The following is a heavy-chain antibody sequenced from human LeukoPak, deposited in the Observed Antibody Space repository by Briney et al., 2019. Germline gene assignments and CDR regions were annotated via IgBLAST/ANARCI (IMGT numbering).Heavy chain of an antibody. Sequence: GGSLRLSCAASGFTFSSYAMHWVRQAPGKGLEWVAIISYDGSDKYYADSVKGRFTISRDNSKNTLYLQMNSLRAEDTAVYYCARDQDCSGYYYDYWGQGTLVTVSS. CDR3: ARDQDCSGYYYDY. D-gene: IGHD3-22*01. V-gene: IGHV3-30-3*01. CDR1: GFTFSSYA. CDR2: ISYDGSDK. J-gene: IGHJ4*02.